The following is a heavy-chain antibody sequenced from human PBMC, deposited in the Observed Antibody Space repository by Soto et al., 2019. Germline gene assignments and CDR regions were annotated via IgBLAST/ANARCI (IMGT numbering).Heavy chain of an antibody. V-gene: IGHV4-39*01. CDR1: SRSIGSSSYY. CDR3: ARQSSGWYNWFDP. J-gene: IGHJ5*02. D-gene: IGHD6-19*01. CDR2: IYYSGSI. Sequence: PSDTLSLTCSVCSRSIGSSSYYWGWIRQPPGKGLEWIGSIYYSGSIYYNPSLKSRVTISVDTSKNQFSLKLSSVTAAETAVYYCARQSSGWYNWFDPWGQGTLVTVS.